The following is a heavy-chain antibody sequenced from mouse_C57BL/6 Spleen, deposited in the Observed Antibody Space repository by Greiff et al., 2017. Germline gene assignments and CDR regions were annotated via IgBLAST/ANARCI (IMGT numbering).Heavy chain of an antibody. CDR2: INPNNGGT. CDR1: GYTFTDYN. V-gene: IGHV1-18*01. J-gene: IGHJ4*01. CDR3: ARNDYDVRAMDY. D-gene: IGHD2-4*01. Sequence: DQLQQSGPELVKPGASVKIPCKASGYTFTDYNMDWVKQSHGKSLEWIGDINPNNGGTIYNQKFKGKATLTVDKSSSTAYMELRSLTSEDTAVYYCARNDYDVRAMDYWGQGTSVTVSS.